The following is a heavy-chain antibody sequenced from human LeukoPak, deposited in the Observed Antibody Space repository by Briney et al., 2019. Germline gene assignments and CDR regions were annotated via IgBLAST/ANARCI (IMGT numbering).Heavy chain of an antibody. CDR1: GFTFSSYV. CDR3: ARRSGIAVAGAFDY. V-gene: IGHV3-23*01. J-gene: IGHJ4*02. CDR2: ISGSGDST. D-gene: IGHD6-19*01. Sequence: GGSLRPSCAASGFTFSSYVMSWVRQAPGKGLEWVSGISGSGDSTYYADSVKGRFTISRDNSKNTLYLQMNSLRAEDTAVYYCARRSGIAVAGAFDYWGQGTLVTVSS.